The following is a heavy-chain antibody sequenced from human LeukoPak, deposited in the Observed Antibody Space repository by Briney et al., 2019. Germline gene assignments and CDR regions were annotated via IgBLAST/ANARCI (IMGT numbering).Heavy chain of an antibody. CDR3: ARGYGSGSYFEY. CDR1: GGSFSVHY. Sequence: SETLSLNCAVSGGSFSVHYWSWIRQTAGKGVEWIGEINRGGDTNYNPALKNRVTLSIDTSRNQFSMRLSSVTAADTAVYYCARGYGSGSYFEYWGQGTLVTVSS. V-gene: IGHV4-34*01. CDR2: INRGGDT. J-gene: IGHJ4*02. D-gene: IGHD3-10*01.